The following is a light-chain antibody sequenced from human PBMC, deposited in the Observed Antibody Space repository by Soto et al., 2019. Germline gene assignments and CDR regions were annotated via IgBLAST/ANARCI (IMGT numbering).Light chain of an antibody. CDR3: LLYYDGAQV. CDR2: SIS. Sequence: QAVVTQEPSLTVSPGETVTLTCGSSTGAVTSGYYPNWFQQKPGQAPRPLIYSISNKHFWTPARFSGSLLEDKAALTLSGVQPEDEAEYYCLLYYDGAQVFGGGTKLTVL. CDR1: TGAVTSGYY. J-gene: IGLJ3*02. V-gene: IGLV7-43*01.